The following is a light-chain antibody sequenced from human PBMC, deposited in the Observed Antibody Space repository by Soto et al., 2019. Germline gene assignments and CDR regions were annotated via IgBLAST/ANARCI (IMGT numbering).Light chain of an antibody. CDR1: SSDVGGYNY. CDR3: SSYTSSSTDV. Sequence: ALTQPASVSGSPGQSITISCTGTSSDVGGYNYVSWYQQHPGKAPKLMIYDVSNRPSGVSNRFSGSKSGNTASLTISGLQAEDEAGYYCSSYTSSSTDVFGTGTKVTVL. J-gene: IGLJ1*01. V-gene: IGLV2-14*01. CDR2: DVS.